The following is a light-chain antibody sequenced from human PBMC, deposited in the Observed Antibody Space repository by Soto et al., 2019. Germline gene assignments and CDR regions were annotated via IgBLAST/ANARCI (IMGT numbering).Light chain of an antibody. J-gene: IGLJ2*01. V-gene: IGLV2-14*01. CDR3: SSYTRSRTVV. CDR2: DVS. Sequence: QSALTQPASVSGSSGQSITISCTGTNNDVGAYNYVSWYQQHPDKVPKLIIHDVSNRPSGFSNRFSGSKSDKTSSLTIFGLQAEDEADYYCSSYTRSRTVVFGGGTKVTVL. CDR1: NNDVGAYNY.